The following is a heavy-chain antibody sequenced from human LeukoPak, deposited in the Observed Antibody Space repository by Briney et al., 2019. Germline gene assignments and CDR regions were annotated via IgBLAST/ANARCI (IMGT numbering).Heavy chain of an antibody. CDR2: INSDGSST. CDR1: GFTFDDYG. D-gene: IGHD6-13*01. V-gene: IGHV3-74*01. J-gene: IGHJ2*01. CDR3: ARAGSSWNWYFDL. Sequence: PGGSLRLSCAASGFTFDDYGMSWVRQAPGKGLVWVSRINSDGSSTSYADSVKGRFTISRDNAKNTLYLQMNSLRAEDTAVYYCARAGSSWNWYFDLWGRGTLVTVSS.